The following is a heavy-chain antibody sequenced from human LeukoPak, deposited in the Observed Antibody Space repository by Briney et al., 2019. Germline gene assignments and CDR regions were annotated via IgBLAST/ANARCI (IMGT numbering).Heavy chain of an antibody. D-gene: IGHD6-19*01. CDR2: MHTRGST. CDR1: GGSITNYY. Sequence: PSETLSLTCRVSGGSITNYYWTWIRKSDGKGLEWIGRMHTRGSTDYNPSLKSRVTMSIDTSKDEFSLQLTSLTAADTAVYYCARGQITGGWSNYLDVWGKGTSVTVSS. J-gene: IGHJ6*03. V-gene: IGHV4-4*07. CDR3: ARGQITGGWSNYLDV.